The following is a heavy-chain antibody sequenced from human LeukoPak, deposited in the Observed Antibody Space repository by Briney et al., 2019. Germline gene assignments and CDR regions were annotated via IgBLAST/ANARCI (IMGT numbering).Heavy chain of an antibody. Sequence: GASVKVSCKASGYTFTGYYMHWVRQAPGQGLEWMGWINPNSGGTNYAQKFQGRVTMTRDTSISTAYMELSRLRSDDTAVYYCARGKGIAAAGRPPNYYYYGMDVWGQGTTVTVSS. J-gene: IGHJ6*02. D-gene: IGHD6-13*01. CDR1: GYTFTGYY. CDR3: ARGKGIAAAGRPPNYYYYGMDV. V-gene: IGHV1-2*02. CDR2: INPNSGGT.